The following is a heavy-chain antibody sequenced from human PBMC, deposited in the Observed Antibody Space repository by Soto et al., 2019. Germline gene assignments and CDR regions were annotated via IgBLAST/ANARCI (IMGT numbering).Heavy chain of an antibody. D-gene: IGHD2-15*01. J-gene: IGHJ6*03. CDR2: IYYSGST. CDR3: ARGRYCSGGSCYRPRYYYYYMDV. Sequence: PSETLSLTCTVSGGSISSYYWSWIRQPPGKGLEWIGYIYYSGSTNYNPSLKSRVTISVDTSKNQFSLKLSSVTAADTAVYYCARGRYCSGGSCYRPRYYYYYMDVWGKGTTVTVSS. V-gene: IGHV4-59*08. CDR1: GGSISSYY.